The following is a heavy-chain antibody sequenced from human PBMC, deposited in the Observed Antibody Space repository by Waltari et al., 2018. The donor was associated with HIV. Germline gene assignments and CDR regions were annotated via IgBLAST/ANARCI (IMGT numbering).Heavy chain of an antibody. J-gene: IGHJ4*02. CDR3: ARGGKSIAARLRVGNYFDY. D-gene: IGHD6-6*01. CDR2: INHSGST. CDR1: GGSFSGYY. V-gene: IGHV4-34*01. Sequence: QVQLQQWGAGLLKPSETLSLTCAVYGGSFSGYYWSWIRQPPGKGLEWIGEINHSGSTNYNPSLKSRVTISVDTSKNQFSLKLSSVTAADTAVYYCARGGKSIAARLRVGNYFDYWGQGTLVTVSS.